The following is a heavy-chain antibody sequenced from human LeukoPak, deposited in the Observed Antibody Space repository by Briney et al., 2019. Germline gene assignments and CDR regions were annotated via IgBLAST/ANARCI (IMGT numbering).Heavy chain of an antibody. V-gene: IGHV3-74*01. CDR3: ARGDPLGNY. CDR1: GFTFRTSW. J-gene: IGHJ4*02. D-gene: IGHD7-27*01. CDR2: INSDGSDT. Sequence: GGSLRLSCSASGFTFRTSWMHWVRQGPGKGLLWVAHINSDGSDTAYADSVKGRFTISRDNAKNTLYLQMNSLRSEDTAVYYCARGDPLGNYWGQGTLVTVSS.